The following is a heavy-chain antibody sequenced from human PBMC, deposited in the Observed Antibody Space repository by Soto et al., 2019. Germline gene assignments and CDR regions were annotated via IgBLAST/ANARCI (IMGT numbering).Heavy chain of an antibody. V-gene: IGHV3-15*07. CDR3: TRSGGWGAGAFDY. Sequence: EGRLVESGGGLVKPEESLRLSCAASGFIFRNAWMNWVRQAPGKGLEWVGRVNSRIDDETTDYAAPVKGRFSITRDDSNNGVYLQMNSLRNEDTAVYFCTRSGGWGAGAFDYWGPGTVVTVSS. D-gene: IGHD3-16*01. CDR2: VNSRIDDETT. J-gene: IGHJ4*02. CDR1: GFIFRNAW.